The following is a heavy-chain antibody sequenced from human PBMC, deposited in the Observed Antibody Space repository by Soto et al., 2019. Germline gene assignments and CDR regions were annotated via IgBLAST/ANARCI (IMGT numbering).Heavy chain of an antibody. J-gene: IGHJ6*02. CDR3: ARWYSSSSHYYYYGMDV. CDR2: IDPSDSYT. D-gene: IGHD6-6*01. V-gene: IGHV5-10-1*01. CDR1: GYSFTSYW. Sequence: HGESLKISCKGSGYSFTSYWISWMRQMPGKGLEWMGRIDPSDSYTNYSPSFQGHVTISADKSISTAYLQWSSLKASDTAMYYCARWYSSSSHYYYYGMDVWGQGTTVTVS.